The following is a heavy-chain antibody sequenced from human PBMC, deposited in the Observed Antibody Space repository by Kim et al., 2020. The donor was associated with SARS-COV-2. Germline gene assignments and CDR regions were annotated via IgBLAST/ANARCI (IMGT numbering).Heavy chain of an antibody. Sequence: SETLSLTCTVSGGSISSSSYYWGWIRQPPGKGLEWIGSIYYSGSTYYNPSLKSRVTISVDTSKNQFSLKLSSVTAADTAVYYCARKPRGYSYDQTNNWFDPWGQGTLVTVSS. CDR1: GGSISSSSYY. CDR2: IYYSGST. J-gene: IGHJ5*02. V-gene: IGHV4-39*01. CDR3: ARKPRGYSYDQTNNWFDP. D-gene: IGHD5-18*01.